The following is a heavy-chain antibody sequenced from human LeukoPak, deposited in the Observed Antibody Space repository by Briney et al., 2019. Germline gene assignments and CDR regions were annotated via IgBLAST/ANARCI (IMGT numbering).Heavy chain of an antibody. CDR2: IKSKTDGGTT. J-gene: IGHJ4*02. V-gene: IGHV3-15*01. Sequence: WGSLRLSCAASGFTFSNAWMSWVRHAPGKGLEWVGRIKSKTDGGTTDYAAPVKGRFTISRDDSKNTLYLQMNSLKTEDTAVYYCTTDVDTAMVSDYWGQGTLVTVSS. CDR3: TTDVDTAMVSDY. CDR1: GFTFSNAW. D-gene: IGHD5-18*01.